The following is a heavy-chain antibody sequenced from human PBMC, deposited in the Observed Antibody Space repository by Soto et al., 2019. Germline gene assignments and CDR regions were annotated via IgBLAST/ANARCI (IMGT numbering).Heavy chain of an antibody. CDR2: ISYDGTEE. V-gene: IGHV3-30*18. J-gene: IGHJ4*01. CDR1: GFTLSSFG. CDR3: AKGRFDVVTISPFDH. D-gene: IGHD3-3*02. Sequence: GGSLRLSCAASGFTLSSFGMHWVRQAPGKGLEWVAVISYDGTEEKYADSVKGRATVSRDNSKNTVYLQMNRLRGDDSAIYYCAKGRFDVVTISPFDHWGQGTLVTVSS.